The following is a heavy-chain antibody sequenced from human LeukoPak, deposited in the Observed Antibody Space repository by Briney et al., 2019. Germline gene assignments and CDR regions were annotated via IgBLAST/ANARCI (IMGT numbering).Heavy chain of an antibody. J-gene: IGHJ4*02. Sequence: PGRSLRLSCAASGFTVSSSYMIWVRQAPGKGLEWVSVIYSGGYTYYADSVKGRFTISRDHSKNTLYLQMDSLRAEDTAVYYCARENGYKVFDYWGQGTLVTVSS. V-gene: IGHV3-53*01. CDR3: ARENGYKVFDY. CDR2: IYSGGYT. CDR1: GFTVSSSY. D-gene: IGHD5-24*01.